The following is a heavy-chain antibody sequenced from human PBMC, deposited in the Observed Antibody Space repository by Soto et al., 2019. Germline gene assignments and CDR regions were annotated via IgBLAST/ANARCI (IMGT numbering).Heavy chain of an antibody. Sequence: GESLKISCKGSVYSFTSYWISWVRQMPGKGLEWMGRIDPSDSYTNYSPSFQGHVTISADKSISTAYLQWSSLKASDTAMYYCARHGGSSPKYYYYYYGMDVWGQGTTVTVSS. D-gene: IGHD3-10*01. V-gene: IGHV5-10-1*01. CDR1: VYSFTSYW. CDR3: ARHGGSSPKYYYYYYGMDV. J-gene: IGHJ6*02. CDR2: IDPSDSYT.